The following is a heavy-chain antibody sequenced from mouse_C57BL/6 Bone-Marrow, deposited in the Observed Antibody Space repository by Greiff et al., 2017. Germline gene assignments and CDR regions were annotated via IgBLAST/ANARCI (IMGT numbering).Heavy chain of an antibody. J-gene: IGHJ2*01. CDR1: GYTFTDYY. D-gene: IGHD2-1*01. CDR2: INPNNGGT. Sequence: VQLQQSGPELVKPGASVKISCKASGYTFTDYYMNWVKQSHGKSLEWIGDINPNNGGTSYNQKFKGKATLTVDKSSSTAYMELRSLTSEDSAVYYCARPDLLLYYFDYWGQGTTLTVSS. V-gene: IGHV1-26*01. CDR3: ARPDLLLYYFDY.